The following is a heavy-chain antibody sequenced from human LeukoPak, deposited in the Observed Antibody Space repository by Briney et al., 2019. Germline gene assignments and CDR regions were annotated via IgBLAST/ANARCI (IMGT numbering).Heavy chain of an antibody. CDR3: ARDHKDWGVFDY. CDR2: ITSSTSAI. CDR1: GFTFSSYS. D-gene: IGHD7-27*01. V-gene: IGHV3-48*04. Sequence: GGSLRLSCAASGFTFSSYSMNWVRQAPGKGLEWVSYITSSTSAIYYADSVKGRFTISRDNAKNSLYLQMNGLRAEDTAVYYCARDHKDWGVFDYWGQGTLVTVSS. J-gene: IGHJ4*02.